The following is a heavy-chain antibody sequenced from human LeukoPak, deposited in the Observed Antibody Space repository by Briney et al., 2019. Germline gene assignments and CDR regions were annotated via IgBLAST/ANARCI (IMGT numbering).Heavy chain of an antibody. J-gene: IGHJ4*02. CDR1: GGSISSSSYY. CDR2: IYYSGST. D-gene: IGHD6-25*01. Sequence: SETLSLTCTVSGGSISSSSYYWGWIRQPPGKGLEWIGSIYYSGSTYYNPSLKSRVTISVDTSKNQFSLKLSSVTAADTAVYYCARRLQPYYFDYWGQGTLVTVSS. CDR3: ARRLQPYYFDY. V-gene: IGHV4-39*01.